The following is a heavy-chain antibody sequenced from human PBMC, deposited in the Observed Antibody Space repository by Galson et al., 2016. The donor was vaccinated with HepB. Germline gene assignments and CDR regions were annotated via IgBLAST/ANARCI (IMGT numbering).Heavy chain of an antibody. CDR1: GGSISTNF. J-gene: IGHJ5*02. V-gene: IGHV4-59*01. CDR2: IYYSGST. CDR3: VGDGADYGTFDP. Sequence: SETLSLTCTVSGGSISTNFWSWIRQSPGKGLEWIGYIYYSGSTNYNPSLKSRATISVDTSKNQFSLELSYVTAADTAGYYWVGDGADYGTFDPWGQGTLCTVSS. D-gene: IGHD4-17*01.